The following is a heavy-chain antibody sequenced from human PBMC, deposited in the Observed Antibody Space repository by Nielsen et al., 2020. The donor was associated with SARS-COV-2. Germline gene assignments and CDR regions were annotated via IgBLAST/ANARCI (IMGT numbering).Heavy chain of an antibody. CDR3: AREGSGVVPGPLGLGMWYYYYYMDV. CDR1: GYTFTSYG. V-gene: IGHV1-18*01. J-gene: IGHJ6*03. Sequence: ASVKVSCKASGYTFTSYGISWVRQAPGQGLEWMGWISAYNGNTNYAQIFQDRVTVTADTSSRTAYMELRSLRSDDTAVYYCAREGSGVVPGPLGLGMWYYYYYMDVWGKGTTVTVSS. CDR2: ISAYNGNT. D-gene: IGHD2-2*01.